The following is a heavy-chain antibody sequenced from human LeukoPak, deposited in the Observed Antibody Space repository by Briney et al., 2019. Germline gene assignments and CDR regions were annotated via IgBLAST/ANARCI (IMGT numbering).Heavy chain of an antibody. V-gene: IGHV1-18*01. CDR3: ARDKNRGGYDYPPLV. CDR2: ISAYNGNT. CDR1: GYTFTSYG. D-gene: IGHD5-12*01. J-gene: IGHJ4*02. Sequence: GASVKVSCKASGYTFTSYGINWGRQAPGQGLEWMGWISAYNGNTNYAQKLQGRVTMTTDTSTSTAYMELRSLRSDDTAVYHCARDKNRGGYDYPPLVWGQGTLVTVSS.